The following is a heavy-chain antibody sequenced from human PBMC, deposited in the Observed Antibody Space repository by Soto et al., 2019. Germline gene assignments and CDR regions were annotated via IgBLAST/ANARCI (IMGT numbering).Heavy chain of an antibody. J-gene: IGHJ5*02. Sequence: QITVKESGPTLVKPTQTLTLTCTFSGFSLSTSEVGVGWIRQPPGKALEWLALLFWDDDKWYSPSLKNRLTNSKDTYKNQVVLTMTNMDPVDTATYYCAHRRHNNWFDPWGQGTLVTVSS. V-gene: IGHV2-5*02. CDR2: LFWDDDK. CDR1: GFSLSTSEVG. CDR3: AHRRHNNWFDP.